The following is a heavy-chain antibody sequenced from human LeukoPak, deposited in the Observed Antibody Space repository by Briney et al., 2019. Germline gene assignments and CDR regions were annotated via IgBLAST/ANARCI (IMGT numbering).Heavy chain of an antibody. J-gene: IGHJ4*02. V-gene: IGHV1-8*03. CDR3: ATFAGEHQAPFDY. CDR1: GYTFTTYD. CDR2: MNPNNGNS. Sequence: AASVKVSCKASGYTFTTYDIHWVRQATGQGLEWMGWMNPNNGNSGYAQKFQGRVTITRDTPINTAYMELSSLSSEDTAVYYCATFAGEHQAPFDYWGQGTLVTVSS. D-gene: IGHD1-26*01.